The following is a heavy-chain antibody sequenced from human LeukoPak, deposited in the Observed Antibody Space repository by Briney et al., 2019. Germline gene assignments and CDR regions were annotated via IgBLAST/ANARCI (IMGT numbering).Heavy chain of an antibody. J-gene: IGHJ6*02. CDR2: ISSSSSYI. Sequence: GGSLRLSCAASGFTFSSYSMNWVRQAPGKGLEWVSSISSSSSYIYYADSVKGRFTISRDNAKNSLYLQMNSLRAEDTAVYYCAKALYGDYATPSYYGMDVWGQGTTVTVSS. CDR3: AKALYGDYATPSYYGMDV. V-gene: IGHV3-21*01. D-gene: IGHD4-17*01. CDR1: GFTFSSYS.